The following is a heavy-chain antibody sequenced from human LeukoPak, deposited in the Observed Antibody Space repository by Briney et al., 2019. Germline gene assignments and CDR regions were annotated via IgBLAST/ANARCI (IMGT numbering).Heavy chain of an antibody. V-gene: IGHV4-38-2*02. CDR1: GYSISSGYY. J-gene: IGHJ6*03. CDR3: ARRRSSWPYYYYYYMDV. CDR2: IYYSGST. D-gene: IGHD6-13*01. Sequence: SSETLSLTSTVSGYSISSGYYWGWLRQPPRKRLEWIGSIYYSGSTYYNPSLKSRATISVDTSKNQFSLKLSSVTAADTAVYYCARRRSSWPYYYYYYMDVWGKGTTVTISS.